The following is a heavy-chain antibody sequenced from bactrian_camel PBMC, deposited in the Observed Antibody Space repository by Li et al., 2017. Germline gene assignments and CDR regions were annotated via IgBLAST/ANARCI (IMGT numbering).Heavy chain of an antibody. J-gene: IGHJ4*01. CDR2: FTDGGTYA. CDR1: GDTYLREC. D-gene: IGHD4*01. V-gene: IGHV3S6*01. CDR3: AAAGEYYSGGYHGRY. Sequence: HVQLVESGGGLVQPGGSLTLSCTGSGDTYLRECMGWFRQAPGKEREGVATIFHEEVVRPGFTDGGTYANYAASVKGRFTISRDNAENTLFLQMNGLKIEDTAMYYCAAAGEYYSGGYHGRYWGQGTQVTVS.